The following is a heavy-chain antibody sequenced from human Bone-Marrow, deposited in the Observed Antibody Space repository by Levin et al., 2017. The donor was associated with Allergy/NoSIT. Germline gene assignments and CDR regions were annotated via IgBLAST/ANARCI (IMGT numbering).Heavy chain of an antibody. V-gene: IGHV3-74*03. D-gene: IGHD2-8*01. CDR3: ARDEWGALDY. CDR1: GFTFSRYW. J-gene: IGHJ4*02. Sequence: QAGGSLRLSCATGGFTFSRYWMHWVRQAPGKGLVWVSRIGLDGSATTYADFVKGRFTVSRDNAKNTVFLQMNDLRAEDTAVYYCARDEWGALDYWGQGTLATVSS. CDR2: IGLDGSAT.